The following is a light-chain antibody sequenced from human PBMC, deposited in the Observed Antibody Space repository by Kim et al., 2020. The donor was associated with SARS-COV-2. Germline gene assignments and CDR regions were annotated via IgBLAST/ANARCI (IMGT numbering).Light chain of an antibody. J-gene: IGLJ2*01. V-gene: IGLV1-44*01. Sequence: PGQTVNISCAGSHSNIASHTVSWYQQVPGTAPRILIHNDNQRPSGVPDRFFGSKSGPSASLAIIGLQSEDEADYYCAVWDDSLNLVFGGGTKVTVL. CDR1: HSNIASHT. CDR2: NDN. CDR3: AVWDDSLNLV.